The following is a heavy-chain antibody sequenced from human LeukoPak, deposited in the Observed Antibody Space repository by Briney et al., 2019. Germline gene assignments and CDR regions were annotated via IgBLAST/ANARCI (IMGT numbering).Heavy chain of an antibody. Sequence: PSGTLSLNWAVAGGSISSGGSSCGWPRPPPRTRLAWLGYIYLSGSTYYNPSLKSRVTISVDRSKNQFSLKLSSVTAADTAVYYYARAPGDYQAAYYYYGMDVWGQGTTVTVSS. J-gene: IGHJ6*02. CDR2: IYLSGST. CDR1: GGSISSGGSS. V-gene: IGHV4-30-2*01. CDR3: ARAPGDYQAAYYYYGMDV. D-gene: IGHD4-17*01.